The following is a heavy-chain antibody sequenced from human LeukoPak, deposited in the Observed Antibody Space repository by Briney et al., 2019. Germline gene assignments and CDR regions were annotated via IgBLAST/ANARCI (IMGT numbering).Heavy chain of an antibody. CDR3: ARDCGWYAFDI. J-gene: IGHJ3*02. CDR1: GYTFTSYY. CDR2: INPSGGST. V-gene: IGHV1-46*01. D-gene: IGHD2-21*01. Sequence: ASVKVSCKASGYTFTSYYMHWVRQAPGQGLEWMGIINPSGGSTSYAQKFQGRVTMTRDTSTSTVYMELSSLRSEDMAVYYCARDCGWYAFDIWGQGTMVTVSS.